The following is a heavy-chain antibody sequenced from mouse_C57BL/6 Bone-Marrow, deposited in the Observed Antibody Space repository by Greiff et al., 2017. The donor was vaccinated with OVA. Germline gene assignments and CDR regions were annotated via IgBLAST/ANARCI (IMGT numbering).Heavy chain of an antibody. CDR3: ARPGVCDGCRVPCAY. Sequence: QVQLKQSGAELARPGASVKLSCKASGYTFTSSGISWVKQRTGQGLEWIGEIYPRSGNTYYNEKFKGKATLTAENSSSTAYIELSSLTCVDSAVYVVARPGVCDGCRVPCAYWGQGTLVTVSA. CDR2: IYPRSGNT. CDR1: GYTFTSSG. J-gene: IGHJ3*01. D-gene: IGHD2-3*01. V-gene: IGHV1-81*01.